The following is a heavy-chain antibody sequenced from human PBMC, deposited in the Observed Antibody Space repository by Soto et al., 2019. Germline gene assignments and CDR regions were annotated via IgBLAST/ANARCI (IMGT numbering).Heavy chain of an antibody. CDR2: IVVGSGNT. CDR3: AAEDGYSRGGGLD. CDR1: GFTFTSSA. Sequence: QMQLVQSGPEVKKPGTSVKVSCKASGFTFTSSAVQWVRQARGQRLEWIGWIVVGSGNTNYAQKFQERVTITRDMSTSTAYMELSSLRSEDTAVYYCAAEDGYSRGGGLDWGQGTLVTVSS. D-gene: IGHD6-13*01. J-gene: IGHJ4*02. V-gene: IGHV1-58*01.